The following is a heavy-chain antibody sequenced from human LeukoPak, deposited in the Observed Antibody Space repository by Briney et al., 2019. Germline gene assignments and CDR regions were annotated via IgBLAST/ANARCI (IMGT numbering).Heavy chain of an antibody. Sequence: GASVTVSCKASGYTFTSYDINWVRQATGQGLEWVGWMNPKSGNTGYAQKFQGKVTMTRDTSISTAYMEVSSLTFEDTAIYYCARVNGLPDYWGQGTLVTVSS. CDR3: ARVNGLPDY. D-gene: IGHD2-8*01. CDR2: MNPKSGNT. J-gene: IGHJ4*02. CDR1: GYTFTSYD. V-gene: IGHV1-8*01.